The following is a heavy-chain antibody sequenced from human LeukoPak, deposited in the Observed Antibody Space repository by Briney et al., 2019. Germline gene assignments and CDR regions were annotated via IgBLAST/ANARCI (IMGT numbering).Heavy chain of an antibody. J-gene: IGHJ4*02. CDR3: AREVKWLRLGYPDY. CDR1: GFTFSSYG. V-gene: IGHV3-33*08. Sequence: QPGGSLRLSCAASGFTFSSYGMHWVRQAPGKGLEWVAVMWYDGSNKYYADSVKGRFTISRDNSKNTLYLQMNSLRAEDTAVYYCAREVKWLRLGYPDYWGQGTLVTVSS. D-gene: IGHD5-12*01. CDR2: MWYDGSNK.